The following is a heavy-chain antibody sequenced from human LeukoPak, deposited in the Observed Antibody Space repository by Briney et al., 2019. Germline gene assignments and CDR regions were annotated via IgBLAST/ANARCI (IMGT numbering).Heavy chain of an antibody. CDR2: IRYDGSNK. CDR3: AKAQNSSGPETGRDF. V-gene: IGHV3-30*02. D-gene: IGHD6-19*01. CDR1: GFTFSSYG. J-gene: IGHJ4*02. Sequence: GGSLRLSCAASGFTFSSYGMHWVRQAQGKGLEWVAFIRYDGSNKYYADSVKGRFTISRDNSKNTLYLQMNSLRAEDTAVYYCAKAQNSSGPETGRDFWGQGTLVPVSS.